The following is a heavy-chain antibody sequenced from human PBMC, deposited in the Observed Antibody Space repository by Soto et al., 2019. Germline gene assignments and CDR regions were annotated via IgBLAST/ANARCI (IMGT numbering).Heavy chain of an antibody. D-gene: IGHD3-10*01. CDR1: GGSFSGYY. J-gene: IGHJ4*02. CDR3: ARAHRLLWFGEFPLDY. CDR2: INHSGST. V-gene: IGHV4-34*01. Sequence: QVQLQQWGAGLLKPSETLSLTCAVYGGSFSGYYWSWIRQPPGKGLEWIGEINHSGSTNYNPPLKRRVTKAVDTSKNQFCAKLSSVTAADSAGYYCARAHRLLWFGEFPLDYWGQGTMVTVSS.